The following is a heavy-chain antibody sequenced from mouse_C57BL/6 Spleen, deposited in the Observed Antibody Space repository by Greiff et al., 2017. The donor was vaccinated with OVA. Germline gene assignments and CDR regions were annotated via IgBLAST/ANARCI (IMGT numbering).Heavy chain of an antibody. CDR2: FYPGSGSI. J-gene: IGHJ2*01. CDR1: GYTFAEYP. CDR3: ARHDDGYYGGGYFDY. D-gene: IGHD1-1*01. Sequence: VQLQQSGAELVKPGASVKLSCKASGYTFAEYPIHWVKQRSGQGLEWIGWFYPGSGSIKYNEKFKDKATLTADKSSSTVYMELSRLTSEDSAVYFCARHDDGYYGGGYFDYWGQGTTLTVSS. V-gene: IGHV1-62-2*01.